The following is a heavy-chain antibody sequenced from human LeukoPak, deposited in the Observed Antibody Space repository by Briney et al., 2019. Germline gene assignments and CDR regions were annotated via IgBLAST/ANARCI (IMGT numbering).Heavy chain of an antibody. CDR2: IYYSGST. D-gene: IGHD6-19*01. CDR3: SGWYLDAFDI. J-gene: IGHJ3*02. CDR1: GVSISSYY. V-gene: IGHV4-59*01. Sequence: SETLSLTCTVSGVSISSYYWSWIRQPPGKGLEWIGYIYYSGSTNYNPSLKSRVTISVDTSKNQFSLKLSSVTAADTAVYYCSGWYLDAFDIWGQGTMVTVSS.